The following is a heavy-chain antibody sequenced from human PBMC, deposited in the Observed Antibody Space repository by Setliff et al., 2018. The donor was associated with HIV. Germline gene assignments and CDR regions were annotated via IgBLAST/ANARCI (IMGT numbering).Heavy chain of an antibody. Sequence: PSETLSLTCTVSGGSISSGSYYWSWIRQPAGKGLEWIGRIYATGTTNYNPSLKSRVTISVDTSKNQFSLKLSSVSAADTAVYYCARLGLELNAFDIWGQGTMVTVSS. V-gene: IGHV4-61*02. CDR2: IYATGTT. J-gene: IGHJ3*02. CDR1: GGSISSGSYY. D-gene: IGHD1-1*01. CDR3: ARLGLELNAFDI.